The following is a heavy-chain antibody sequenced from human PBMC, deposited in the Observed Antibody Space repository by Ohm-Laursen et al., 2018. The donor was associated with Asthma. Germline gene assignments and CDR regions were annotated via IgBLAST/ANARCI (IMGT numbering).Heavy chain of an antibody. CDR2: ISYDGSNK. Sequence: SLRLSCAASGFTFSSYGMHWVRQAPGKGLEWVAVISYDGSNKYYADSVKGRFTISRDNSKNTLYLQMNSLRAEDTAVYYCATSPRYYYDSSGYYLDFWFYGMDVWGQRTTVTVSS. V-gene: IGHV3-30*03. D-gene: IGHD3-22*01. CDR1: GFTFSSYG. CDR3: ATSPRYYYDSSGYYLDFWFYGMDV. J-gene: IGHJ6*02.